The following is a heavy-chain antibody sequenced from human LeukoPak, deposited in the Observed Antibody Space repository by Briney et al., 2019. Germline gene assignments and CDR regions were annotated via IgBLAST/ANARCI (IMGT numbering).Heavy chain of an antibody. Sequence: SETLSLTCTVSGGSISSYYWSWIRQPPGKGLEWIGYIYTSGSTNYNPSLKSRVTISVDTSKNQFSLKLSSVTAADTAVYYCARDRGYYGREPFDYWGQGTLVTVSS. CDR2: IYTSGST. CDR1: GGSISSYY. CDR3: ARDRGYYGREPFDY. D-gene: IGHD3-3*01. V-gene: IGHV4-4*09. J-gene: IGHJ4*02.